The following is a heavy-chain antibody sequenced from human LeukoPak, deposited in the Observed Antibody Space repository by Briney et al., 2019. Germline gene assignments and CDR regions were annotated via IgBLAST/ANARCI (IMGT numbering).Heavy chain of an antibody. CDR2: IYSGGST. V-gene: IGHV3-53*01. Sequence: PGGSLRLSCAASGFTFSSNYMSWVRQAPGKGLEWVSVIYSGGSTYYADSVKGRFTISRDNSKNTLYLQMNSLRAEDTAVYYCARGVEMATMELVYAFDIWGQGTMVTVSS. J-gene: IGHJ3*02. D-gene: IGHD5-24*01. CDR1: GFTFSSNY. CDR3: ARGVEMATMELVYAFDI.